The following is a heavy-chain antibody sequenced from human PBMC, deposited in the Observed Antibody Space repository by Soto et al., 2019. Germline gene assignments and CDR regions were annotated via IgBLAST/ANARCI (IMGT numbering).Heavy chain of an antibody. Sequence: GGSLRLSCAASGFTFSSYAMSWVRQAPGKGLEWVSAISGSGCSTYYADSVKGRFTISRDNSKNTLYLQMNSLRAEDTAVYYCAKVRAMGYYYGMDVWGQGTTVTVSS. D-gene: IGHD5-18*01. V-gene: IGHV3-23*01. CDR2: ISGSGCST. CDR1: GFTFSSYA. CDR3: AKVRAMGYYYGMDV. J-gene: IGHJ6*02.